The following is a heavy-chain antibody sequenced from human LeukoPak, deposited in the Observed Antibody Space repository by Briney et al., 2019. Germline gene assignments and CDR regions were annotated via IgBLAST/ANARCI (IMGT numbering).Heavy chain of an antibody. J-gene: IGHJ4*02. CDR3: AKGRGYCSGGSCYSDY. CDR2: VSGSSDNT. CDR1: GFTLSSYA. Sequence: GGSLRLSCAASGFTLSSYAMSWVRQAPGKGLEWVSTVSGSSDNTYYADSVKGRFNISRDNSKNALYLQMNSLRAEDTAVYYCAKGRGYCSGGSCYSDYWGQGTLVTVSS. V-gene: IGHV3-23*01. D-gene: IGHD2-15*01.